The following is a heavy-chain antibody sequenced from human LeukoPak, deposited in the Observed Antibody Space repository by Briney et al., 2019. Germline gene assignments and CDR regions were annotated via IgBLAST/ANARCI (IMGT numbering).Heavy chain of an antibody. Sequence: PSETLSLAYTVSGGSISSGGYYWNWIRQPAGKGLEWIGRIYTTGTTNYNPSLKSRVTISVDTSKNQLSLKLRSVTAADTAVYYCARELGFNWFDPWGQGTRVTVSS. CDR2: IYTTGTT. D-gene: IGHD7-27*01. CDR3: ARELGFNWFDP. V-gene: IGHV4-61*02. CDR1: GGSISSGGYY. J-gene: IGHJ5*02.